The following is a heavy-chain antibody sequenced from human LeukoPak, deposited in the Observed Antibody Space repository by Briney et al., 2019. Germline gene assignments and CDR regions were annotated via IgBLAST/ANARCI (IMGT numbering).Heavy chain of an antibody. CDR3: ARGRIYGSGSYDPSGWRWFDP. CDR1: GGSISSYY. Sequence: SETLSLTCTVSGGSISSYYWSWIRQPPGKGLEWIGYIYYSGSTNYNPSLKSRVTISVDTSKNQFSLKLSSVTAADTAVYYCARGRIYGSGSYDPSGWRWFDPWGQGTLVTVSS. D-gene: IGHD3-10*01. CDR2: IYYSGST. J-gene: IGHJ5*02. V-gene: IGHV4-59*01.